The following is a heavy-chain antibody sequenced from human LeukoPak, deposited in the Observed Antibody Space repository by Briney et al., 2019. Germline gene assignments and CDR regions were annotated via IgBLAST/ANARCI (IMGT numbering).Heavy chain of an antibody. CDR2: INTNTGNP. D-gene: IGHD3-22*01. J-gene: IGHJ4*02. CDR1: GYTFTSYA. CDR3: AREFEYYYDSSGSHDY. V-gene: IGHV7-4-1*02. Sequence: VASVTVSCTASGYTFTSYAMNWVRQAPGQGLEWMGWINTNTGNPTYAQGFTGRFVFSLDTSVSTAYLQISSLKAEDTAVYYCAREFEYYYDSSGSHDYWGQGTLVTVSS.